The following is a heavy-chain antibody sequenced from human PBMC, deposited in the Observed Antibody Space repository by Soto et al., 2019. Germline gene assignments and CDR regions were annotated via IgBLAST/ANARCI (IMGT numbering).Heavy chain of an antibody. D-gene: IGHD3-22*01. CDR3: ARGYYDGSGYYRPDAFDI. V-gene: IGHV3-74*01. CDR2: SNSDGSTT. CDR1: GFTFSGHG. J-gene: IGHJ3*02. Sequence: GGSLRLSCVASGFTFSGHGMQWVRQAPGKGLVWVSRSNSDGSTTTYADSVKGRFTISRDNSKNTLYLQMDSLRAEDTAMYYCARGYYDGSGYYRPDAFDIWGQGTMVTVSS.